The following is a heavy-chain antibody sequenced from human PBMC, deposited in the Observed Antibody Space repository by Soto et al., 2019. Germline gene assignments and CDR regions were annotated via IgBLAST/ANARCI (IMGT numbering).Heavy chain of an antibody. CDR3: ARDLPYYESSGYHPEYDS. CDR2: ISSSSSYK. D-gene: IGHD3-22*01. V-gene: IGHV3-21*01. J-gene: IGHJ4*02. Sequence: PGGSLRLSCTAFGFTFSSYSMDWVRQTPGKGLEWVSSISSSSSYKYYADSVKGRFTISRDNAKNSLYLQMNSLRAEDTAVYYCARDLPYYESSGYHPEYDSWGQGTLVTVSS. CDR1: GFTFSSYS.